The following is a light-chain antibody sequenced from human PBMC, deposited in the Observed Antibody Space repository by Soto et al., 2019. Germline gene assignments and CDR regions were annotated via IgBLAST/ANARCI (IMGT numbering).Light chain of an antibody. V-gene: IGKV3-20*01. CDR2: GAS. CDR3: QQYGNWPRT. CDR1: QSVSSSY. J-gene: IGKJ1*01. Sequence: EIVLTQSPGTLSLSPGERAVLSCRASQSVSSSYLAWYQQKPGQAPRLLIYGASSRATGIPDRFSGSGSGTDFTLTISRLEPEDFAVYYCQQYGNWPRTFGQGTKVEIK.